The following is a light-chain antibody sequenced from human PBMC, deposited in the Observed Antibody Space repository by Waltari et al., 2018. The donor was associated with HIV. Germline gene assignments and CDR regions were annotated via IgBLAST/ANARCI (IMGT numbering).Light chain of an antibody. J-gene: IGLJ2*01. CDR3: SSKSTIYFGVL. CDR1: SNAIGISTF. V-gene: IGLV2-23*02. Sequence: QSALSQPASVSGRPGQSITISCTGSSNAIGISTFVSCYQHHPGKAPKLIIFDVDKRPSGISERFSGSKSGYTASLTISGLRTEDEADYFCSSKSTIYFGVLFGGGTTLTVL. CDR2: DVD.